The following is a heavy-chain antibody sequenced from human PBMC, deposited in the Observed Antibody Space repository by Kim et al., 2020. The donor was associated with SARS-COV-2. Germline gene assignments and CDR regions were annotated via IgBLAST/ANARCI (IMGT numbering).Heavy chain of an antibody. CDR3: ARAPYGSGSYYY. V-gene: IGHV4-34*01. D-gene: IGHD3-10*01. Sequence: TYTPSLKSRVTKSVDTSKNQFSLKLSSVTAADTAVYYCARAPYGSGSYYYWGQGTLVTVSS. J-gene: IGHJ4*02.